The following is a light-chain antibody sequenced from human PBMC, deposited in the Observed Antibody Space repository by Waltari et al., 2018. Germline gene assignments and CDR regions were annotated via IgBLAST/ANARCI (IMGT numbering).Light chain of an antibody. Sequence: EIVLTQSPATLSLSPGETATLSCRASQNINIYLAWYHHRPGQASRLLIYDASNRATGIPISFSVSGSGTHFTLTISSLESEDFAVYYCQQRSKWPPLTFGGGTKVEIK. CDR3: QQRSKWPPLT. CDR2: DAS. V-gene: IGKV3-11*01. J-gene: IGKJ4*01. CDR1: QNINIY.